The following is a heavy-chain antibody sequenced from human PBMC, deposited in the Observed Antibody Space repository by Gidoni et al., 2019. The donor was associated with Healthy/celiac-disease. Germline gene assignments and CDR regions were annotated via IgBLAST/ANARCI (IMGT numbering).Heavy chain of an antibody. Sequence: QVQMVQSGAEVKKPGASVQVFCTASGYTFTGYYMHWVRQAPGQGLEWMGWINPNSGGTNYAQKFQCWVTMTRDTSISTAYMELSRLRSDDTAVYYCARDSVTPGNFDYWGQGTLVTVSS. J-gene: IGHJ4*02. V-gene: IGHV1-2*04. D-gene: IGHD2-21*02. CDR3: ARDSVTPGNFDY. CDR2: INPNSGGT. CDR1: GYTFTGYY.